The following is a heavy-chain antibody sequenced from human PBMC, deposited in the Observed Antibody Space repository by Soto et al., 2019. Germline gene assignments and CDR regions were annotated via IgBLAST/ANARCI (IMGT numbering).Heavy chain of an antibody. V-gene: IGHV4-30-4*01. Sequence: SETLSLTCTVSGGSISSGDYYWSWIRQPPGKGLEWIGYIYYSGSTYYNPSLKSRVTISADTSKNQFSLKLSSVTAADTAVYYCARGHTRGYSGYDLNWFDPWGQGTLVTVSS. CDR3: ARGHTRGYSGYDLNWFDP. CDR1: GGSISSGDYY. CDR2: IYYSGST. J-gene: IGHJ5*02. D-gene: IGHD5-12*01.